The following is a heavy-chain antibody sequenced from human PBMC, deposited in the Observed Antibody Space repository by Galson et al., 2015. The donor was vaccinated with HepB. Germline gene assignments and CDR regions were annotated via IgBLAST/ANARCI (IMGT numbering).Heavy chain of an antibody. CDR3: ARAAGEMPTNKGGDLFYGMDV. J-gene: IGHJ6*02. V-gene: IGHV1-46*01. CDR2: INPSGGST. CDR1: GYTFTSYY. Sequence: SVKVSCKASGYTFTSYYMHWVRQAPGQGLEWMGIINPSGGSTSCAQKFQGRVTMTRDTSTSTVYMELSSLRSGDTAVYYCARAAGEMPTNKGGDLFYGMDVWGQGTTVTVSS. D-gene: IGHD5-24*01.